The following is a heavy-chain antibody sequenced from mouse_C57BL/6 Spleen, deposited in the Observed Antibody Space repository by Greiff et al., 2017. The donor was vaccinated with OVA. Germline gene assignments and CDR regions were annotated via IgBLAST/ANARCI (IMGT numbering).Heavy chain of an antibody. CDR2: INPNNGGT. J-gene: IGHJ1*03. CDR1: GYTFTDYN. V-gene: IGHV1-22*01. D-gene: IGHD1-1*01. CDR3: ARRLITTVVARGYFDV. Sequence: EVQRVESGPELVKPGASVKMSCKASGYTFTDYNMHWVKQSHGKSLEWIGYINPNNGGTSSNQKCKGKATLTVNKSSSTAYMELRSLTSEDSAVYYCARRLITTVVARGYFDVWGTGTTVTVSS.